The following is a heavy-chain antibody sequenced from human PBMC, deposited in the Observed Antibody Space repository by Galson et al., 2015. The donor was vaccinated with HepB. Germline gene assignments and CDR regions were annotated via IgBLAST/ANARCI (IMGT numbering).Heavy chain of an antibody. D-gene: IGHD3-10*01. CDR2: ISWNSGSI. CDR1: GFTFDDYA. J-gene: IGHJ4*02. Sequence: SLRLSCAASGFTFDDYAMHWVRQAPGKGLEWVSGISWNSGSIGYADSVKGRFTISRDNAKNSLYLQMNSLRAEDTALYYCAKDMHYYGSGSSMFDYWGQGTLVTVSS. CDR3: AKDMHYYGSGSSMFDY. V-gene: IGHV3-9*01.